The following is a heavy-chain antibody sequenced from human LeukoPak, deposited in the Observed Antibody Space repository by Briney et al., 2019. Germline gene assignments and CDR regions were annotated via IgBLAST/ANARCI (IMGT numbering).Heavy chain of an antibody. D-gene: IGHD1-26*01. V-gene: IGHV1-46*03. Sequence: ASVKVSCKASGYTFTSYYMHWVRQAPGQGLEWMGIINLSGGSTSYAQKFQGRVTMTRDTSTSTVYMELSSLRSEDTAVYYCARAEWELPYFDYWGQGTLVTVSS. J-gene: IGHJ4*02. CDR1: GYTFTSYY. CDR3: ARAEWELPYFDY. CDR2: INLSGGST.